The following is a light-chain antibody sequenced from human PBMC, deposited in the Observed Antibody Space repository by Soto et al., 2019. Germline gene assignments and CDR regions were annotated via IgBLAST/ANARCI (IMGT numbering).Light chain of an antibody. V-gene: IGLV1-40*01. J-gene: IGLJ3*02. Sequence: QSVLTQPPSVSGAPGQRVTISCTGTSSNIGAGYDVHWYQQLPGTAPKLLVYGNSSRPPGVPDRFSGSKAVTSASLANTGLQAEDEADYYCQSYDSSLLGVFGGGTKLTV. CDR3: QSYDSSLLGV. CDR2: GNS. CDR1: SSNIGAGYD.